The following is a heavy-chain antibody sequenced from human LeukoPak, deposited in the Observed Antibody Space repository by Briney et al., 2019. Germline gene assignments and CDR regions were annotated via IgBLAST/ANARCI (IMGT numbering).Heavy chain of an antibody. CDR1: GFTLSSYA. Sequence: GGSLRLSCAASGFTLSSYAMSWVRQAPGKGLEWVSSISASGGSTNYADSVKGRFTISRDNSKNTVYLQMNSLRAEDAAVYYCAKVMKGSERLTMVRGVIIKTAGLYYMDVWGKGTTVTVS. D-gene: IGHD3-10*01. V-gene: IGHV3-23*01. CDR3: AKVMKGSERLTMVRGVIIKTAGLYYMDV. J-gene: IGHJ6*03. CDR2: ISASGGST.